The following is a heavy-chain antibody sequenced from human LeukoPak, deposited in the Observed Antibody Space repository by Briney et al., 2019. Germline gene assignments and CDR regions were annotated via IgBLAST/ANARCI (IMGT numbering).Heavy chain of an antibody. D-gene: IGHD3-10*02. CDR1: GFTFSSYS. CDR3: AELGITMIGGV. Sequence: GGSLRLSCAASGFTFSSYSMNWVRQAPGKGLEWVSSISSSSSYIYYADSVKGRFTISRDNAKNSLYLQMNGLRAEDTAVYYCAELGITMIGGVWGKGATVTISS. CDR2: ISSSSSYI. J-gene: IGHJ6*04. V-gene: IGHV3-21*01.